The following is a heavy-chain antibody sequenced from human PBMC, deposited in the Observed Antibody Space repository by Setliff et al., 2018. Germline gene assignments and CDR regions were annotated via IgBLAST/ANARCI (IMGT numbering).Heavy chain of an antibody. CDR3: ARDGVPPLNYNFWSGNFEF. CDR1: GGSISSYY. Sequence: PSETLSLTCTVSGGSISSYYWSWIRQPPWKGLEWIGYIYTSGSTNYNPSLKSRVTIFVDTSKSQFSLKLSSVTAADTAVYYCARDGVPPLNYNFWSGNFEFWGQGTLVTVSS. D-gene: IGHD3-3*01. J-gene: IGHJ4*02. CDR2: IYTSGST. V-gene: IGHV4-4*08.